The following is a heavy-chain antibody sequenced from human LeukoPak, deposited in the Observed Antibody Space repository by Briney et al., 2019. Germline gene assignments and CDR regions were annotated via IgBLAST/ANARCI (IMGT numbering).Heavy chain of an antibody. Sequence: PSETLSLTCAVYGGSFSGYYWSWIRQPPGKGLEWIGEINHSGSTNYNPSLKSRVTISVDKSKNQFSLKLSSVTAADTAVYYCARHSVVRPLDYWGQGTLVTVSS. D-gene: IGHD1-1*01. CDR3: ARHSVVRPLDY. CDR2: INHSGST. J-gene: IGHJ4*02. V-gene: IGHV4-34*01. CDR1: GGSFSGYY.